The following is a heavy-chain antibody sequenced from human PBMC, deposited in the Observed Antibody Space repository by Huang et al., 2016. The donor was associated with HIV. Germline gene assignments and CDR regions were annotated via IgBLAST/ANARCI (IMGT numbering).Heavy chain of an antibody. CDR3: VRSTSGYYYRTDY. CDR2: IDPGDSDT. CDR1: GFSFTNYW. V-gene: IGHV5-51*01. J-gene: IGHJ4*02. Sequence: EVQLAQSGPEVKKPGESLKISCKGSGFSFTNYWIGWVRQMPGKGLEWMGIIDPGDSDTKYSPSFQGQVTISADKSIGTAYLQWSSLKASDTAMYYCVRSTSGYYYRTDYWGQGTLVTVSS. D-gene: IGHD3-22*01.